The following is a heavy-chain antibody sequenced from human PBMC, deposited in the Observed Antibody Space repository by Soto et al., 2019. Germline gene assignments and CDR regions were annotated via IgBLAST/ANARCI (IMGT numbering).Heavy chain of an antibody. CDR1: GFTFTSYA. D-gene: IGHD2-15*01. CDR3: AKICRWCTFSNCSSPSAPDS. J-gene: IGHJ5*01. V-gene: IGHV3-23*01. CDR2: VTNTGTIT. Sequence: EVQLLESGGGLVQPGGSLRLSCVASGFTFTSYAMTWVRQLPGKGLEWVSSVTNTGTITHYANSVKGRFTISTDNSETVVYLQVTSLRAEDTAIYFCAKICRWCTFSNCSSPSAPDSWGQGNLVTVS.